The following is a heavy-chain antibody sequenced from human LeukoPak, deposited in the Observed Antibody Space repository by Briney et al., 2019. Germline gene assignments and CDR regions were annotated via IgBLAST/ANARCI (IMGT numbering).Heavy chain of an antibody. CDR1: GYTFTGYY. J-gene: IGHJ4*02. D-gene: IGHD3-22*01. CDR3: ARGHDSSGYYYFDY. V-gene: IGHV1-2*02. CDR2: INPNSGGT. Sequence: ASVKVSYKASGYTFTGYYMHWVRQAPGQGLEWMGWINPNSGGTNYAQKFQGRVTMTRDTSISTAYMELSRLRSDDTAVYYCARGHDSSGYYYFDYWGQGTLVTVSS.